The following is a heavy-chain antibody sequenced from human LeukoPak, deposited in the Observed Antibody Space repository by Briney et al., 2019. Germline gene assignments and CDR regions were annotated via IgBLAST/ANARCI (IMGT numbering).Heavy chain of an antibody. CDR1: GGSISSYY. Sequence: SETLSLTCTVSGGSISSYYWSWIRQPPGKGLEWIGYIYYSGSTNYNPSLKSRVTISVDTSKNQFSLKLSSVTAADTAVYYCARLIMIRGVIRPDYWGQGTLVTVSS. D-gene: IGHD3-10*01. V-gene: IGHV4-59*08. J-gene: IGHJ4*02. CDR2: IYYSGST. CDR3: ARLIMIRGVIRPDY.